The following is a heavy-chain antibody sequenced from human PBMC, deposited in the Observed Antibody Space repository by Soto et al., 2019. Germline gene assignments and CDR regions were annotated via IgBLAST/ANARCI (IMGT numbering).Heavy chain of an antibody. D-gene: IGHD3-10*01. CDR3: ARDHRLNSDRGGYYYDAMDV. CDR1: GDSISSGDSY. V-gene: IGHV4-30-4*08. CDR2: IFYTGTT. J-gene: IGHJ6*02. Sequence: QVQLQESGPGLVKPSQTLSLTCSVSGDSISSGDSYWTWIRQPPGMGLEWIGYIFYTGTTYYNPSRKSRLTISVDTSKSQFSLNLSSVTAADTAVYYCARDHRLNSDRGGYYYDAMDVWGQGTTVTVSS.